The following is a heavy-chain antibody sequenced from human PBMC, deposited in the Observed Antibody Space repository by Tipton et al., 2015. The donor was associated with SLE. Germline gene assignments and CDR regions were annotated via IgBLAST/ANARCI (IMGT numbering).Heavy chain of an antibody. CDR2: IYYSGTS. CDR1: GGSISSSSYY. D-gene: IGHD1-14*01. CDR3: ARYKVTGAAFDI. V-gene: IGHV4-39*07. J-gene: IGHJ3*02. Sequence: TLSLTCTVSGGSISSSSYYWGWIRQSPGKGLEWLGSIYYSGTSYYNPSLKGRVTISVDTSKNQFSLKLSSVTAADTAVYYCARYKVTGAAFDIWGQGTMVTVSS.